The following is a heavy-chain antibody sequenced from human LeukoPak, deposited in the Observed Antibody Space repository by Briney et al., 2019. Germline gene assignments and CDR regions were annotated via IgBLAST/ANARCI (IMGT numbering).Heavy chain of an antibody. V-gene: IGHV3-30*04. CDR3: AKVPYSDYGSGRPPFMDV. CDR2: ISYDGSNK. J-gene: IGHJ6*02. D-gene: IGHD3-10*01. CDR1: GFTFSSYA. Sequence: PGGSLRLSCAASGFTFSSYAMHWVRQAPGKGLEWVAVISYDGSNKYYADSVKGRFTISRDNSKNTLYLQMDSLRGEDTAIYYCAKVPYSDYGSGRPPFMDVWGQGTTVAVSS.